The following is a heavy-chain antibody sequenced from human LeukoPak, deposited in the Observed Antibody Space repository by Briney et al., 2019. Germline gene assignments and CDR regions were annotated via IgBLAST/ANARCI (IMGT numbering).Heavy chain of an antibody. CDR2: ITPFNGNT. D-gene: IGHD1-26*01. CDR3: ARSIVGATYAFDI. Sequence: GASVKVSCKASGYTFTDYYMHWVRQAPGQALEWMGWITPFNGNTNYAQKFQDRVTITRDRSMSTAYMELSSLRSEDTAMYYCARSIVGATYAFDIWGQGTMVTVSS. V-gene: IGHV1-45*02. CDR1: GYTFTDYY. J-gene: IGHJ3*02.